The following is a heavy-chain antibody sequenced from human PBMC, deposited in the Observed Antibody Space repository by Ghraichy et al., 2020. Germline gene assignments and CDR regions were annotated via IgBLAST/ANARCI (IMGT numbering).Heavy chain of an antibody. V-gene: IGHV3-64*01. CDR1: GFTFSSYA. Sequence: LTCAASGFTFSSYAMHWVRQAPGKGLEYVSAISSNGGSTYYANSVKGRFTISRDNSKNTLYLQMGSLRAEDMAVYYCARVGLDYYYYGMDVWGQGTTVTVSS. CDR3: ARVGLDYYYYGMDV. J-gene: IGHJ6*02. CDR2: ISSNGGST.